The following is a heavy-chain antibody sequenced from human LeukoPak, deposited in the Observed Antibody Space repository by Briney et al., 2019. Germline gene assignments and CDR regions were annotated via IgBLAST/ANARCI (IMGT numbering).Heavy chain of an antibody. J-gene: IGHJ4*02. CDR1: GGTFSSYA. Sequence: GASVKVSCEASGGTFSSYAISWVRQSPGHGLKWMGGIIPIFGTANYAQKFQGRVTITTDESTSTAYMELSSLRSEDTAVYYCAAGRGYSYGSPDYWGQGTLVTVSS. CDR3: AAGRGYSYGSPDY. CDR2: IIPIFGTA. D-gene: IGHD5-18*01. V-gene: IGHV1-69*05.